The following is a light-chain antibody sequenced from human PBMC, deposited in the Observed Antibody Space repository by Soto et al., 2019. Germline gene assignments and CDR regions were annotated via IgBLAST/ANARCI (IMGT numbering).Light chain of an antibody. J-gene: IGKJ5*01. CDR1: QSVSSY. CDR2: DAS. V-gene: IGKV3-11*01. Sequence: EIVLTQSPATLSLSPGERATLSCMASQSVSSYLAWYQQKPGQAPRLLIYDASNRATGFPARFSGSGSGTDFTLTISRLEPEDFAVYYCQQRSSWPITFGQGTRLEIK. CDR3: QQRSSWPIT.